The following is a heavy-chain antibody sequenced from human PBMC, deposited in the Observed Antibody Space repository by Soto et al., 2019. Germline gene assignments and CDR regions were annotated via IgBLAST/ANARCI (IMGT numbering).Heavy chain of an antibody. D-gene: IGHD6-13*01. CDR3: ARHEGLAAATGFDY. Sequence: GESLKISCQGSGYSFTTYWISRVRQMPGKGLEWMGRIDPSDSYTNYSPSFQGHVTISQDKAIGTAYLQWSSLKASDTAIYYCARHEGLAAATGFDYWGQGTRVTVSS. V-gene: IGHV5-10-1*01. J-gene: IGHJ4*02. CDR1: GYSFTTYW. CDR2: IDPSDSYT.